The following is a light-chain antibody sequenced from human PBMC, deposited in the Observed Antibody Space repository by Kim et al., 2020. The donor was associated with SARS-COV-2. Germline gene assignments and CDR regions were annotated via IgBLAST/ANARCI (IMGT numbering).Light chain of an antibody. CDR2: AAS. V-gene: IGKV1-27*01. Sequence: DIQMTQSPSSLSASVGDRVTITCRASQGISYDLAWYQQKPGEVPKVLFYAASTLQSGVPSRFNGSGSGTDFTLTINSLQPEDVATYYCQKYDGAPWAFGQGTKVDIK. CDR3: QKYDGAPWA. J-gene: IGKJ1*01. CDR1: QGISYD.